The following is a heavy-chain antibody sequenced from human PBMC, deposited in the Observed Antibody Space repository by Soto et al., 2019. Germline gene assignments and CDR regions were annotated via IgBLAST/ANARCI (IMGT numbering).Heavy chain of an antibody. CDR1: GFPFSSYA. V-gene: IGHV3-23*01. CDR2: ISGSGGST. D-gene: IGHD2-8*01. Sequence: GGSLRLSCAASGFPFSSYAMSWVRQAPGKGLEWVSAISGSGGSTYYADSVKGRFTISRDNSKNTLYLQMNSLRAEDTAVYYCARAFIVRGDYYYYMDVWGKGTTVTVSS. CDR3: ARAFIVRGDYYYYMDV. J-gene: IGHJ6*03.